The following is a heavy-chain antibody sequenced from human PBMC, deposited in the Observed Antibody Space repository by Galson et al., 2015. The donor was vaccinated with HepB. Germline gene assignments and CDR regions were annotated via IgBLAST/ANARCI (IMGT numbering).Heavy chain of an antibody. CDR3: ARGKGHLFY. V-gene: IGHV3-7*01. J-gene: IGHJ4*02. Sequence: SLRLSCAASGFTFSSYWMSWVRQAPGKGLEWVASIKQDESDKYYMNSVKGRFTISSDNAKSSLYLQMNSLRAEDTAVYYCARGKGHLFYWGQRTLVTVSS. CDR1: GFTFSSYW. CDR2: IKQDESDK.